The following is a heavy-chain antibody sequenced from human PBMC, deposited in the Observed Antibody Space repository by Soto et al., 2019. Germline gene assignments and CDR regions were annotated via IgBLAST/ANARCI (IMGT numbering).Heavy chain of an antibody. J-gene: IGHJ4*02. CDR2: VNPIVSMS. Sequence: QVQLVQSGAEVKRPGSSVKVSCKASGDTFNFYSINWVRQAPGLGLEWMGRVNPIVSMSNYAQKFQGRVTMTAAKSTSTAYMELSILRSEDTAIYYCASIYGSGYRAFDYWGQGALVTVSS. CDR3: ASIYGSGYRAFDY. CDR1: GDTFNFYS. D-gene: IGHD3-10*01. V-gene: IGHV1-69*02.